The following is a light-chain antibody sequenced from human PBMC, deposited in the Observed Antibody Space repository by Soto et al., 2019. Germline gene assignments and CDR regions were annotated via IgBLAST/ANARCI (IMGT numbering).Light chain of an antibody. CDR3: GTWDSGLSVV. V-gene: IGLV1-51*02. J-gene: IGLJ2*01. CDR1: SSNIGNNY. Sequence: QSVLTQPPSVSAAPGQKVTISCSGSSSNIGNNYVSWYQQLPGTAPKLLIYENNKRPPGIPDRCSGSKSGTSATLGITGPQTGDEADYYCGTWDSGLSVVFGEGTKLTVL. CDR2: ENN.